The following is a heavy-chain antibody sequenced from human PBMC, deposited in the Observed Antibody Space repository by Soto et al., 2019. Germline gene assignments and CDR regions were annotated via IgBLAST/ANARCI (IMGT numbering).Heavy chain of an antibody. CDR3: THPLEFSWNDRFRTTRYYYYYGMDV. V-gene: IGHV3-49*03. J-gene: IGHJ6*02. Sequence: GGSLRLSCTASGFTFGDYAMSWFRQAPGKGLEWVGFIRSKAYGGTTEYAASVKGRFTISRDDSKSIAYLQMNSLKTEDTAVYYCTHPLEFSWNDRFRTTRYYYYYGMDVWGQGTTVTVSS. D-gene: IGHD1-1*01. CDR1: GFTFGDYA. CDR2: IRSKAYGGTT.